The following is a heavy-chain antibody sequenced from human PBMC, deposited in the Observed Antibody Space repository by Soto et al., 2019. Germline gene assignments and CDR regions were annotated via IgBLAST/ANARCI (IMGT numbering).Heavy chain of an antibody. D-gene: IGHD3-16*02. J-gene: IGHJ3*02. CDR2: ISGSGGST. CDR3: AKTIMITFGGVIVFDAFDI. V-gene: IGHV3-23*01. Sequence: EVQLLESGGGLVQPGGSLRLSCAASGFTFSSYAMSWVHQAPGKGLEWVSAISGSGGSTYYADSVKGRFTISRDNSKNTLYLQMNSLRTEDTAVYYCAKTIMITFGGVIVFDAFDIWGQGTMVTVSS. CDR1: GFTFSSYA.